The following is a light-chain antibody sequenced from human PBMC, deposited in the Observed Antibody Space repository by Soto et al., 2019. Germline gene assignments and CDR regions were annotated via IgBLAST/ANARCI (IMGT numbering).Light chain of an antibody. V-gene: IGKV3-15*01. CDR2: GAS. CDR3: QQYNNWPLT. J-gene: IGKJ4*01. Sequence: EIVMTQSPATLSVSPGERATLSCRPSQSVADKLAWYQQKPGQAPRLLIYGASTRATGIPARFSGSGSGTEFTLTISSLQTEDFAIYYCQQYNNWPLTLGGGTKVDIK. CDR1: QSVADK.